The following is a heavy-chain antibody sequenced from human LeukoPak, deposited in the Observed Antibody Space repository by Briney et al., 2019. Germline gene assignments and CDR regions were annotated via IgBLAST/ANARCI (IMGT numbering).Heavy chain of an antibody. D-gene: IGHD3-22*01. CDR1: GGTLSSYT. CDR3: ARAGNYYDSSGYFAHGWFDP. Sequence: GASVKVSCKASGGTLSSYTISWVRQAPGQGLEWMGRIIPIFGIANYAQKFQGRVTITADKSTSTAYMELSSLRSEDTAVYYCARAGNYYDSSGYFAHGWFDPWGQGTLVTVSS. J-gene: IGHJ5*02. V-gene: IGHV1-69*02. CDR2: IIPIFGIA.